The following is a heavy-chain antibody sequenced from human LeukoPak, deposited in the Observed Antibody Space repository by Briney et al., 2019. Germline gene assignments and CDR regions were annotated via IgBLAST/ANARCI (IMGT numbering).Heavy chain of an antibody. CDR2: IIPILGIA. J-gene: IGHJ4*02. CDR3: AREEMYYYDSSGYDY. CDR1: GGTFSSYA. Sequence: SVKVSCEASGGTFSSYAISWVRQAPGQGLEWMGRIIPILGIANYAQKFQGRVTITADKSTSTAYMELSSLRSEDTAVYYCAREEMYYYDSSGYDYWGQGTLVTVSS. V-gene: IGHV1-69*04. D-gene: IGHD3-22*01.